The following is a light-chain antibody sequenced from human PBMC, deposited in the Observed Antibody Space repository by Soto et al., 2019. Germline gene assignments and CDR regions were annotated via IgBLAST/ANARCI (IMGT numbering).Light chain of an antibody. CDR3: QQKT. Sequence: DIQMTQSPSTLSASVGDRVTITCRASQSISSWLAWYQQKPGKAPKLLIYKASSLESGVPSRFSGSGSGTEVTLTISSLQPDDFATYYCQQKTFGQGTKVEIK. CDR2: KAS. V-gene: IGKV1-5*03. CDR1: QSISSW. J-gene: IGKJ1*01.